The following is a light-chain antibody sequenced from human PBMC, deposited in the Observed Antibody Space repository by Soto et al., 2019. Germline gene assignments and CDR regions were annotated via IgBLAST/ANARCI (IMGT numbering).Light chain of an antibody. CDR1: QSISSW. CDR3: QQYNSYSLYT. V-gene: IGKV1-5*01. CDR2: DAS. Sequence: DIQMTQSPSTLSAPVGDRVTITCRASQSISSWLAWYQQKPGKDPKLLIYDASSLESGVPSRFSGSGSGTEFTLTISSLQPDDFATDYCQQYNSYSLYTFGQGTKLEIK. J-gene: IGKJ2*01.